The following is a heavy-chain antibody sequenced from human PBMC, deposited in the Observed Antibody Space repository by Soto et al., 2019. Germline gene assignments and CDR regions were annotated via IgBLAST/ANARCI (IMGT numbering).Heavy chain of an antibody. Sequence: EVQLLESGGGLVQAGGSLRLSCRASGSTSSSDAMTWVRQAPGKGLEWVSVISGGGDSAYYADSVQGRFAISRDNSKNTLFLQMSSLRAEDTAVYYCAKVGYESGGYYYHDAFHISGQGTMVTVSS. CDR2: ISGGGDSA. CDR3: AKVGYESGGYYYHDAFHI. V-gene: IGHV3-23*01. J-gene: IGHJ3*02. CDR1: GSTSSSDA. D-gene: IGHD3-22*01.